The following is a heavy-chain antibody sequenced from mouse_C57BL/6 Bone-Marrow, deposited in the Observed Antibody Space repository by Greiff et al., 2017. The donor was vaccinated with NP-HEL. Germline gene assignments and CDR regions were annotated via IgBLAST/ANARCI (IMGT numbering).Heavy chain of an antibody. CDR2: ISSGGSYT. CDR1: GFTFSSYG. J-gene: IGHJ3*01. Sequence: EVNVVESGGDLVKPGGSLKLSCAASGFTFSSYGMSWVRQTPDKRLEWVATISSGGSYTYYPDSVKGRFTISRDNAKNTLYLQMSSLKSEDTAMYYCARPLRGAYWGQGTLVTVSA. CDR3: ARPLRGAY. V-gene: IGHV5-6*01.